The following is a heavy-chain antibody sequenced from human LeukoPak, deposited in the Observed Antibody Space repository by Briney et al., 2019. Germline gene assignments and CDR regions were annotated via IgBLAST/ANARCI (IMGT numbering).Heavy chain of an antibody. Sequence: SETLSLTCAVYGGSFSGYYWTWVRQPPGKGLEWIGEINHKGATNYNPSLKSRVTISLDTSKNQFSLKLSSVTAADTAVYYCARGPHFYGSGSYEYSYYYYYYGMDVWGKGTAVTVSS. D-gene: IGHD3-10*01. CDR2: INHKGAT. J-gene: IGHJ6*04. CDR1: GGSFSGYY. CDR3: ARGPHFYGSGSYEYSYYYYYYGMDV. V-gene: IGHV4-34*01.